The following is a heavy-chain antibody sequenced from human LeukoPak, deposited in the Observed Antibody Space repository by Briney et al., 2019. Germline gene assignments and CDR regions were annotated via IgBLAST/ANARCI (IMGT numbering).Heavy chain of an antibody. D-gene: IGHD6-19*01. CDR1: GFTFSTYS. CDR3: ARVHSSGWYSIDY. CDR2: ISYVGSNK. V-gene: IGHV3-30-3*01. J-gene: IGHJ4*02. Sequence: GGSLRLSCAASGFTFSTYSMHWVPQGPGKGLEWVAVISYVGSNKYYADSVKGRFTISRDDSKNTLYLQMNSVRVEDTAMYYCARVHSSGWYSIDYWGQGTLVTVSS.